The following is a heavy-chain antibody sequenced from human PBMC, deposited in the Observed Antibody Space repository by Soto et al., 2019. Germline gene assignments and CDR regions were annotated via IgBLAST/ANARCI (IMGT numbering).Heavy chain of an antibody. CDR2: ISYDGSVK. D-gene: IGHD1-26*01. CDR1: GFTFSNYG. V-gene: IGHV3-30*18. Sequence: QVQLVESGGGVVQPGRSLRVSCAASGFTFSNYGMHWVRQAPGKGLEWVAIISYDGSVKYFGDSVKGRFTISRDDSQHTLFLQMSSLRAEDTAVYYCAKPSEPFRAPYYFDSWGQGTLVTVSS. CDR3: AKPSEPFRAPYYFDS. J-gene: IGHJ4*02.